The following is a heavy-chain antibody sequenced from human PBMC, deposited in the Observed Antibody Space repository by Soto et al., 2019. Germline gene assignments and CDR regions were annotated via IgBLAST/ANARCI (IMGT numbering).Heavy chain of an antibody. Sequence: SETLSLTCSVSGGYISSYYWSWIRQPPEKGLEGIGYIYYTGSTNYTPSLKSRVTISFDASKNQISLQVRSATAADAAVYYCARDLKEYCSDGKCNWFDPWGQGTLVTVS. CDR3: ARDLKEYCSDGKCNWFDP. CDR1: GGYISSYY. D-gene: IGHD2-15*01. V-gene: IGHV4-59*01. CDR2: IYYTGST. J-gene: IGHJ5*02.